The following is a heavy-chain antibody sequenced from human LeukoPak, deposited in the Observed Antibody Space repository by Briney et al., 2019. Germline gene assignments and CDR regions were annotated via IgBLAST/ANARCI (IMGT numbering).Heavy chain of an antibody. D-gene: IGHD6-19*01. CDR1: GFTFSSYS. Sequence: PGGSLRLSCAASGFTFSSYSMNWVRQAPGKGLEWVSSISSSSSYIYYADSVKGRFTISRDNAKNSLYLQMNSPRAEDTAVYYCARLMAGSFAFDYWGQGTLVTVSS. CDR3: ARLMAGSFAFDY. J-gene: IGHJ4*02. CDR2: ISSSSSYI. V-gene: IGHV3-21*01.